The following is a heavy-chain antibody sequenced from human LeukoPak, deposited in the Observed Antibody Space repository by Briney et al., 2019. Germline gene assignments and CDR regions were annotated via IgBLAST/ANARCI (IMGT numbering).Heavy chain of an antibody. J-gene: IGHJ6*03. CDR3: ARVSLYTTGWSAAYYYFMDV. CDR1: TYISSDFG. Sequence: ASVKVSCKASTYISSDFGISWVRLAPGGGLECMGWVSGDNGQTNYGHKFYGRVTMTMETSTNTASMELRGLRSDDTAIYYSARVSLYTTGWSAAYYYFMDVWGKGTTVIVSS. V-gene: IGHV1-18*01. D-gene: IGHD6-19*01. CDR2: VSGDNGQT.